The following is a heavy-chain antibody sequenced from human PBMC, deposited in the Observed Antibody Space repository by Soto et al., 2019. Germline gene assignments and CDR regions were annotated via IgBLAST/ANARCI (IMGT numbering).Heavy chain of an antibody. D-gene: IGHD4-17*01. V-gene: IGHV4-30-4*01. Sequence: QVQLQESGPGLVKASQTLSLVCTVSGGFVSSGIYYWSWIRQPPGKVLEWIGYIYYNGDTFYNPSLKSRVSISLDMSKNQFSLKVNSVTAADTAVYYCARDHGDEGGWFDPWGQGTLVTVSS. J-gene: IGHJ5*02. CDR3: ARDHGDEGGWFDP. CDR1: GGFVSSGIYY. CDR2: IYYNGDT.